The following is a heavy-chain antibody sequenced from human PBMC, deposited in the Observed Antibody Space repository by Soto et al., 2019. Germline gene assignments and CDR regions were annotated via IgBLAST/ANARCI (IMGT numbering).Heavy chain of an antibody. CDR2: IKTNTEGGAT. V-gene: IGHV3-15*07. CDR3: TTGSVEGV. CDR1: GLTISNAW. Sequence: GGSLRLSCAASGLTISNAWMNWVRQAPGKGLEWVGRIKTNTEGGATDYAAAVKGRFTVSRDDSKNTLYLQMNSLKTEDTAVYYCTTGSVEGVWGQGTTVTVSS. D-gene: IGHD2-15*01. J-gene: IGHJ6*02.